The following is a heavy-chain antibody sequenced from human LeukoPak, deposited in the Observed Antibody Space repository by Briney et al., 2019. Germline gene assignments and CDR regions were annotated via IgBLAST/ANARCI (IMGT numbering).Heavy chain of an antibody. CDR1: GFTFSSYA. Sequence: QPGGSLRLSCAASGFTFSSYAMSWVRQAPGKGLEWVSAIGGSGGTTYYADSVKGRFTISRDNSKNTLYLQMNSLRAEDTAVYYCAKDHEAHGYSYGYGWGQGTLVTVSS. CDR3: AKDHEAHGYSYGYG. J-gene: IGHJ4*02. CDR2: IGGSGGTT. D-gene: IGHD5-18*01. V-gene: IGHV3-23*01.